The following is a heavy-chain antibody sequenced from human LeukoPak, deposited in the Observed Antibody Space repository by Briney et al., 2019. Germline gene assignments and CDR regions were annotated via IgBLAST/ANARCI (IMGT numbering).Heavy chain of an antibody. Sequence: SETLSLTCTVSGGSISSGDYYWSWIRQPPGKGLEWIGYIYYSGSTYYNPSLKSRVTISVDTSKNQFPLKLSSVTAADTAVYYCARDSSGYDSFRLYHYYYYMDVWGKGTTVTVSS. CDR1: GGSISSGDYY. V-gene: IGHV4-30-4*08. D-gene: IGHD5-12*01. J-gene: IGHJ6*03. CDR3: ARDSSGYDSFRLYHYYYYMDV. CDR2: IYYSGST.